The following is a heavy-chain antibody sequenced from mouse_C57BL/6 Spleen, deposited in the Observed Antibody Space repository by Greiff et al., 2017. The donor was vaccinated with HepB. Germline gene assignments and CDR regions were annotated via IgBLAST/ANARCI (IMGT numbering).Heavy chain of an antibody. Sequence: EVQLQESGGGLVQPGGSLKLSCAASGFTFSDYYMYWVRQTPEKRLEWVAYISNGGGSTYYPDTVKGRFTISRDNAKNTLYLQMSRLKSEDTAMYYCAGSFDVWGTGTTVTVSS. CDR2: ISNGGGST. V-gene: IGHV5-12*01. CDR3: AGSFDV. CDR1: GFTFSDYY. J-gene: IGHJ1*03.